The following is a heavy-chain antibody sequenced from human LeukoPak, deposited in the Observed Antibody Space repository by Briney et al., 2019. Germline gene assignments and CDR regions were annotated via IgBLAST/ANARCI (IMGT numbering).Heavy chain of an antibody. CDR2: FDPEDGET. Sequence: ASVKVSCKVSGYTLTELSMHWVRQAPGKGLEWMGGFDPEDGETIYAQKFQGRVTITEDTSTDTAYMELSSLRSEDTAVYYCATISTLKGYSYGYYFDYWGQGTLVTVSS. CDR1: GYTLTELS. D-gene: IGHD5-18*01. CDR3: ATISTLKGYSYGYYFDY. J-gene: IGHJ4*02. V-gene: IGHV1-24*01.